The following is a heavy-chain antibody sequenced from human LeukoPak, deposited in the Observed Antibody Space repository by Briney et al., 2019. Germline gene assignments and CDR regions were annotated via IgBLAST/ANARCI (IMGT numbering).Heavy chain of an antibody. CDR1: GFILSSHA. Sequence: GGSLRLSCAASGFILSSHAMHWVRQAPGKGLEWVALISGNGNKFYSDSVEGRVTISSDNPKNTVNLQMNSLRSDDTAVYYCARGVSAVGGYYYGMDVWGQGTTVTVSS. CDR2: ISGNGNK. CDR3: ARGVSAVGGYYYGMDV. J-gene: IGHJ6*02. D-gene: IGHD6-13*01. V-gene: IGHV3-30*03.